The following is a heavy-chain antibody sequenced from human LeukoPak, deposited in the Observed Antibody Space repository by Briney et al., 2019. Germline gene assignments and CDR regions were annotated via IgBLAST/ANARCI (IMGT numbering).Heavy chain of an antibody. Sequence: PGGSLRLSCAASGFSFSTYGMHWVRQAPGKGLEWVSYISSSGSNIYYADSVKGRFTISRDNAKNSLYLQMNSLRAEDTAVYYCARDSFNGIAAAEGFQPSDYWGQGTLVTVSS. D-gene: IGHD6-13*01. CDR3: ARDSFNGIAAAEGFQPSDY. V-gene: IGHV3-48*04. CDR2: ISSSGSNI. J-gene: IGHJ4*02. CDR1: GFSFSTYG.